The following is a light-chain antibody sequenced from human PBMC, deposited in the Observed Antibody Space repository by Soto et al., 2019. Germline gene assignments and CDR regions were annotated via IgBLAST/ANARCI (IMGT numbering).Light chain of an antibody. CDR1: QSISSW. CDR3: QQYNSYWT. Sequence: DIQMTQSPSTLSASVGDRVTITCRASQSISSWLAWYQQKPGKAPKLLIYDASSLESGVASRFSGSGSGTEFTLTISRLQPDEFATYYCQQYNSYWTFGQGTKVEIK. CDR2: DAS. J-gene: IGKJ1*01. V-gene: IGKV1-5*01.